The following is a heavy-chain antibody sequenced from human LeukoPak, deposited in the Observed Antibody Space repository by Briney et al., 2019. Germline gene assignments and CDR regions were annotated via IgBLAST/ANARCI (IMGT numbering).Heavy chain of an antibody. V-gene: IGHV3-33*01. Sequence: GGSLRLSCAASGFTFSSYGMHWVRQAPGKGLEWVAVIWYDGSNKYYADSVKGRFTISRDNSKNTLYLQMNSLRAEDTAVYYCARDQGYYDFWSGYKDYYYYGMDVWGQGTTVTVSS. CDR1: GFTFSSYG. CDR3: ARDQGYYDFWSGYKDYYYYGMDV. CDR2: IWYDGSNK. J-gene: IGHJ6*02. D-gene: IGHD3-3*01.